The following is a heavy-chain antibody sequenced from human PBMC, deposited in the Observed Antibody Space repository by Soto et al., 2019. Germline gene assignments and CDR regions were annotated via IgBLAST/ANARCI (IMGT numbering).Heavy chain of an antibody. CDR1: GFTFSSYG. V-gene: IGHV3-30*18. CDR3: AKDRVILTGYDYGMDV. Sequence: QAGGSLRLSCAASGFTFSSYGLHWVRQAPGKGLEWVGVISYDGSNKNYADSVKGRVTITTDNSKNTLYLQMKSLRAEDTAVYYCAKDRVILTGYDYGMDVWGQGTTVTVSS. J-gene: IGHJ6*02. D-gene: IGHD3-9*01. CDR2: ISYDGSNK.